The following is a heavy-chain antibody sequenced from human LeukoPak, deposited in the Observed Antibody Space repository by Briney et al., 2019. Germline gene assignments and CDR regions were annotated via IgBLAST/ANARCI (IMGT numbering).Heavy chain of an antibody. Sequence: GGSLRLSCTACVLTFTTYWMSWARQAPGRGLEWVASTRQDGSDKYYVDSVKGRFTISRDNARNSLNLQMNSLRADDTAVYFCARGGMYSGSVNDLHFDSWGQGTLVTVSS. CDR1: VLTFTTYW. D-gene: IGHD1-1*01. CDR3: ARGGMYSGSVNDLHFDS. CDR2: TRQDGSDK. J-gene: IGHJ4*02. V-gene: IGHV3-7*01.